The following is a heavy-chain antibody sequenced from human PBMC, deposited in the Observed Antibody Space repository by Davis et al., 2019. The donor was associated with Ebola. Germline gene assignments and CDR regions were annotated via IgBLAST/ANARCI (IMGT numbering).Heavy chain of an antibody. Sequence: GESLKISCAASGFTVSTNYMSWVRQAPGKGLEWVSVIYSGGSTNYADSVKGRFIISRDNSKNTLYLQMNSLRAEDTAVYYCATLRGGDYFDYWGQGTLVTVSS. CDR2: IYSGGST. CDR1: GFTVSTNY. J-gene: IGHJ4*02. D-gene: IGHD1-26*01. CDR3: ATLRGGDYFDY. V-gene: IGHV3-53*01.